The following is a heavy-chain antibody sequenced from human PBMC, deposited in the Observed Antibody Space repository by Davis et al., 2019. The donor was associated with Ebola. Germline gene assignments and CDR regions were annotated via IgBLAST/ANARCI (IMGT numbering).Heavy chain of an antibody. CDR2: IIPIFGTA. J-gene: IGHJ3*02. Sequence: SVKVSCKASGGTFSSYAISWVRQAPGQGLEWMGGIIPIFGTANYAQKFQGRVTMTTDTSTSTAYMELRSLRSDDTAVYYCARDSTHYGDFAFDIWGQGTMVTVSS. V-gene: IGHV1-69*05. CDR3: ARDSTHYGDFAFDI. CDR1: GGTFSSYA. D-gene: IGHD4-17*01.